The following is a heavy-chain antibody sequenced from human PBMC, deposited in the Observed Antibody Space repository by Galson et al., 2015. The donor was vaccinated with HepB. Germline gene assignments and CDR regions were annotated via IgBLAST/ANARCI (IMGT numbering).Heavy chain of an antibody. J-gene: IGHJ4*02. CDR3: ARDGSFGSSREFDY. Sequence: SLRLSCAASGFTFSSYTMNWVRQAPGKGLEWVSYISSSSSTIYYADSVKGRFTISRDNAKNSLYLQMNSLRAEDTAVYYCARDGSFGSSREFDYWGQGTLVTVSS. V-gene: IGHV3-48*01. CDR2: ISSSSSTI. CDR1: GFTFSSYT. D-gene: IGHD6-13*01.